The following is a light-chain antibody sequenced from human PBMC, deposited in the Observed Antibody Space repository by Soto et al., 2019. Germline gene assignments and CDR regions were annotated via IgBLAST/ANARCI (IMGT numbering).Light chain of an antibody. CDR3: SSYTSSSTLV. J-gene: IGLJ2*01. V-gene: IGLV2-14*01. CDR2: DVS. Sequence: QSALTQPASVSGSPGQSITISCTGTSSDVGGYNYVSWYQQHPGKAPKLMIYDVSNRPSGVSNRFSGSKSGNTASLTISGLXXXXXXDYYCSSYTSSSTLVFGGGTKLT. CDR1: SSDVGGYNY.